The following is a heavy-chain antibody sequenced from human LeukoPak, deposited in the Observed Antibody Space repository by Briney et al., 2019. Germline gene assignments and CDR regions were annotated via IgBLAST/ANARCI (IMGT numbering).Heavy chain of an antibody. CDR2: INPNSGGT. D-gene: IGHD3-3*01. J-gene: IGHJ5*02. V-gene: IGHV1-2*02. CDR1: GYTFTGYY. Sequence: ASVKVSCKASGYTFTGYYMHWVRPAPGQGLEWMGWINPNSGGTSYAQKFQGRVTMTRDTSISTAYMELSRLRSDDTAVYYCARGEVTIFGVVISWFDPWGQGTLVTVSS. CDR3: ARGEVTIFGVVISWFDP.